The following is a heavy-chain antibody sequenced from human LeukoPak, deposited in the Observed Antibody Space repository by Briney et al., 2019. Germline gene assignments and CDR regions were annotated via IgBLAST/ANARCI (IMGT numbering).Heavy chain of an antibody. V-gene: IGHV4-38-2*02. CDR2: IYHSGST. Sequence: PSETLSLTCTVSGYSISTGYYWGWIRQPPGKGLEWIGSIYHSGSTYYNPSLKSRVTISVDTSNNQFSLKLSSVTAADTAVYYCARASNRNYAQNYYFDYWGQGTLVTVSS. CDR1: GYSISTGYY. D-gene: IGHD1-7*01. CDR3: ARASNRNYAQNYYFDY. J-gene: IGHJ4*02.